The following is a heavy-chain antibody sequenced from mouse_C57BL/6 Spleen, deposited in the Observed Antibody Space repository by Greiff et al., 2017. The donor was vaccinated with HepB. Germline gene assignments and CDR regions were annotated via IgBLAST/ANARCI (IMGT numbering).Heavy chain of an antibody. CDR2: IDPETGGT. Sequence: VQLVESGAELVRPGASVTLSCKASGYTFTDYEMHWVKQTPVHGLEWIGAIDPETGGTAYNQKFKGKAILTADKSSSTAYMELRSLTSEDSAVYYCTRGGDYGSLYAMDYWGQGTSVTVSS. J-gene: IGHJ4*01. D-gene: IGHD1-1*01. V-gene: IGHV1-15*01. CDR1: GYTFTDYE. CDR3: TRGGDYGSLYAMDY.